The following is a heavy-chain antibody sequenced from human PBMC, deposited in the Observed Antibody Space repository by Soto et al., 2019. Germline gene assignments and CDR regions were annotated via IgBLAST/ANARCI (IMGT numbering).Heavy chain of an antibody. J-gene: IGHJ6*03. Sequence: GESLKISCKGSGYSFTSYWIGWVRQMPGKGLEWMGIIYPGDSDTGNSPSFQGQVTISADKSISTAYLQWSSLKASDTDMYYYARQGLGNYDFWSGSPPALDYYYYMDVWGKGTTVTVSS. CDR2: IYPGDSDT. CDR3: ARQGLGNYDFWSGSPPALDYYYYMDV. D-gene: IGHD3-3*01. CDR1: GYSFTSYW. V-gene: IGHV5-51*01.